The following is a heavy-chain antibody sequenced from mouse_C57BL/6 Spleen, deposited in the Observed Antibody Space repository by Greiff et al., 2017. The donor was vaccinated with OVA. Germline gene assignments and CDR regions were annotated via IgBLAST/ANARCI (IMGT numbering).Heavy chain of an antibody. CDR2: IDPSDSYT. J-gene: IGHJ3*01. D-gene: IGHD2-3*01. V-gene: IGHV1-69*01. Sequence: QVQLQQPGAELVMPGASVKLSCKASGYTFTSYWMHWVKQRPGQGLEWIGEIDPSDSYTNYNQKFKGKSTLTVDKSSSTAYMQLSSLTSEDSAVYYCARIDDWCAYWGQGTLVTVSA. CDR1: GYTFTSYW. CDR3: ARIDDWCAY.